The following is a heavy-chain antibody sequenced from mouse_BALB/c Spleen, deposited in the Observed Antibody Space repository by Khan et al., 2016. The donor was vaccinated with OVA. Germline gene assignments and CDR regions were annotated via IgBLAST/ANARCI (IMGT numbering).Heavy chain of an antibody. Sequence: VKLMESGAELAKPGASVKMSCKASGYTFINYWILWVKQRPGQGLVWIGYINPSTAYTEYNQNFKDKATLTADKSSSTAYMQLSSLTSEDSAVYYCARRGLRWDFDYWGQGTTLTVSS. V-gene: IGHV1-7*01. CDR3: ARRGLRWDFDY. J-gene: IGHJ2*01. CDR1: GYTFINYW. CDR2: INPSTAYT. D-gene: IGHD1-1*01.